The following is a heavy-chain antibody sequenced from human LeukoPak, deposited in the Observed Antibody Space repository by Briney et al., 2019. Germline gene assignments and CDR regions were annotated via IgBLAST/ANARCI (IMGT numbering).Heavy chain of an antibody. CDR1: GFTFSSYS. D-gene: IGHD4-11*01. J-gene: IGHJ6*02. Sequence: GGSLRLSCAASGFTFSSYSMNWVRQPPGKGLEWVASISSSSSYIYYADSVKGRFTISRDNAKNSLYVQMNSLRAEDTAVYYCAGAGVTTLYYYYYYGMDVWGQGTTVTVSS. CDR3: AGAGVTTLYYYYYYGMDV. V-gene: IGHV3-21*01. CDR2: ISSSSSYI.